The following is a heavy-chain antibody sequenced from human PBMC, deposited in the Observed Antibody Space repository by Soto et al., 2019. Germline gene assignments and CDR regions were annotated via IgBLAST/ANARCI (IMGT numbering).Heavy chain of an antibody. CDR2: IYPGDSDT. CDR1: GYSFTSYW. D-gene: IGHD2-2*01. J-gene: IGHJ6*02. V-gene: IGHV5-51*01. Sequence: PGESLKISCKGSGYSFTSYWIGWVRQMPGKGLEWMGIIYPGDSDTRYSPSFQGQVTISADKSISTAYLQWSSLKASDTAMYYCARQDCSSTSCYRRYYYGMDVWRQGTTVTVSS. CDR3: ARQDCSSTSCYRRYYYGMDV.